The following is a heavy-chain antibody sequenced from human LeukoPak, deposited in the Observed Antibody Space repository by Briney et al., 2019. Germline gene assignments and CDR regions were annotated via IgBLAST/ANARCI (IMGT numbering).Heavy chain of an antibody. Sequence: PGGSLRLSCAASGFIFSRTWMSWVRQAPGKGLEWVSAISGSGASTYYADAVKGRFTISRDSAKNSLYLEMNSLRDEDTAVYYCATYYYGSDVYFQHWGQGTLVTVSS. J-gene: IGHJ1*01. D-gene: IGHD3-10*01. CDR1: GFIFSRTW. CDR2: ISGSGAST. CDR3: ATYYYGSDVYFQH. V-gene: IGHV3-23*01.